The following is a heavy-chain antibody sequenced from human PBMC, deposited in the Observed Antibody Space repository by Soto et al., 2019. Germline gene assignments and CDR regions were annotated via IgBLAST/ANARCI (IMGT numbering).Heavy chain of an antibody. V-gene: IGHV4-31*03. Sequence: VQLQESGPRLVKPSQTLSLTCTVSGGTISSGGYYWSWIRQLPGKGLEWIGFIFFTGSTSYNPSLKSRITMSIDTSKNQFSLKLSSVTAADTAVFYCARVYNVNYVGYFDYWGQGALVTVSS. J-gene: IGHJ4*02. CDR1: GGTISSGGYY. CDR2: IFFTGST. CDR3: ARVYNVNYVGYFDY. D-gene: IGHD3-10*02.